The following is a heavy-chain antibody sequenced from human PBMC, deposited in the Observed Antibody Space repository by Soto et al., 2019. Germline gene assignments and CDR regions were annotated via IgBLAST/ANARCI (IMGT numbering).Heavy chain of an antibody. CDR3: ARVGDVNYYHGMDV. Sequence: QVQLVQSGGEVKKPGASVKRSCTASGYTFTSYGISWVRQAPGQGLEWRGWISAYNGKTNYAQNVQGRVTMTTDTSTRTAYMDLRSLRSDDTAVYYCARVGDVNYYHGMDVWGQGTTVTVSS. V-gene: IGHV1-18*01. CDR2: ISAYNGKT. CDR1: GYTFTSYG. J-gene: IGHJ6*02.